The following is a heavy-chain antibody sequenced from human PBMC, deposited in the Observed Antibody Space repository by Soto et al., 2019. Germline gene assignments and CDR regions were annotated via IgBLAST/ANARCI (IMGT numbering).Heavy chain of an antibody. CDR1: GGSVSSDNYY. J-gene: IGHJ6*02. V-gene: IGHV4-61*01. CDR2: VYYSGST. CDR3: ARDSAHGDYGMDV. Sequence: QVQLQESGPGLVKSSETLSLTCTVSGGSVSSDNYYWGWIRQPPGKGLEWIGNVYYSGSTNYNPSLKSRVTISMDTSKSQFSLKLSSVTAADTAVYHCARDSAHGDYGMDVWGQGTTVTVSS. D-gene: IGHD4-17*01.